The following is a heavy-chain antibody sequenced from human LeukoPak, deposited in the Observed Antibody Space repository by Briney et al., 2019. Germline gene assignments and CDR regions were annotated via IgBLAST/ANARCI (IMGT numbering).Heavy chain of an antibody. CDR3: ARGPIDNSFDY. J-gene: IGHJ4*02. D-gene: IGHD3-22*01. Sequence: SETLSLTCGVYGGSFSGSYWSWIRQPREKGLEWIGEINQSGSTNCNPSLKSRVTISRDTSKKHFSLNLTSVTAADTAVYFCARGPIDNSFDYWGQGTLVTVSS. CDR2: INQSGST. V-gene: IGHV4-34*01. CDR1: GGSFSGSY.